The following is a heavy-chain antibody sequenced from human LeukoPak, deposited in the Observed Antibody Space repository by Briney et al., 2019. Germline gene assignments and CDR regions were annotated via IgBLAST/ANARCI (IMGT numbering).Heavy chain of an antibody. CDR1: GFTLSSYS. Sequence: GGSLRLSCAASGFTLSSYSMNWVRQAPGKGLEWVSYISSSSSTIYYADSVKGRFTISRDNAKNSLYLQMNSLRAEDTAVYYCARAQGYYDILTGYNNLDYWGQGTLVTVSS. CDR3: ARAQGYYDILTGYNNLDY. V-gene: IGHV3-48*04. D-gene: IGHD3-9*01. J-gene: IGHJ4*02. CDR2: ISSSSSTI.